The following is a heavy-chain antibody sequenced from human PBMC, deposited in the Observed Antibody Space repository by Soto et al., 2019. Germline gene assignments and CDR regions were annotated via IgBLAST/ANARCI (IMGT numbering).Heavy chain of an antibody. CDR3: AKGALYDSSGYYYDH. CDR2: ISYDVTYK. D-gene: IGHD3-22*01. V-gene: IGHV3-30*18. J-gene: IGHJ5*02. Sequence: SLRLSCAASGFTFSSHGLHWVRQAPGKGLEWVAFISYDVTYKYYADSVKGRFTISRDNSENTVYLQMNSLRADDTAVYYCAKGALYDSSGYYYDHWGQGALVTSPQ. CDR1: GFTFSSHG.